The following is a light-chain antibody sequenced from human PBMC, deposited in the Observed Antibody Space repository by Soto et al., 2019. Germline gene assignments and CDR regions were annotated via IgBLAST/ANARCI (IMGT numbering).Light chain of an antibody. CDR1: QSVSSY. CDR3: QQCGSWPPRIT. CDR2: DAS. V-gene: IGKV3-11*01. Sequence: EIVLTQSPATLSLSPGERATLSCRASQSVSSYLAWYQQKPGQAPRLLIYDASNRATGIPARFSGSGSGTGFPVTISSLESQDFAVYYCQQCGSWPPRITFGQGTRLDIK. J-gene: IGKJ5*01.